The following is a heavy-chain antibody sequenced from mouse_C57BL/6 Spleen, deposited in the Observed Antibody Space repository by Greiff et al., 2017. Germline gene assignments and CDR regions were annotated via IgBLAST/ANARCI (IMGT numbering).Heavy chain of an antibody. J-gene: IGHJ2*01. V-gene: IGHV1-82*01. CDR1: GYAFSSSW. Sequence: QVQLKESGPELVKPGASVKISCKASGYAFSSSWMNWVKQRPGKGLEWSGRIYPGDGDTNYNGKFKGKATLTADKSSSTAYMQLSSLTSEDSAVYFCAREGGSGYGDYWGKGTTLTVSS. CDR3: AREGGSGYGDY. CDR2: IYPGDGDT. D-gene: IGHD3-2*02.